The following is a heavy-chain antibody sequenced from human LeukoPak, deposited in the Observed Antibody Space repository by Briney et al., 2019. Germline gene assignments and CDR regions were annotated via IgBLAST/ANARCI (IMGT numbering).Heavy chain of an antibody. CDR1: GFTFDDYA. CDR2: ISWNSGSI. Sequence: PSGGSLRLSCAASGFTFDDYAMHWVRQAPGKGLEWVSGISWNSGSIGYADSVKGRFTISRDNAKNSLYLQMNSLRAEDTALYYCARDLATPIDYWGQGTLVTVSS. D-gene: IGHD5-12*01. CDR3: ARDLATPIDY. V-gene: IGHV3-9*01. J-gene: IGHJ4*02.